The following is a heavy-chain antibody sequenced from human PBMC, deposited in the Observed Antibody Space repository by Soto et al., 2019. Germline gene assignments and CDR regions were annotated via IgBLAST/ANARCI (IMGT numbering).Heavy chain of an antibody. CDR3: ARRISSGYLAY. Sequence: EVQLLESGGGLVQPGGSLRLSCAASGFTFSSYAMNWVRQAPGRGLEWVSVISGSGGSTYYADSVKGRFTISRDNSKNTLNLQLNSLRAVDTAVYYCARRISSGYLAYWCQGTLVTASA. D-gene: IGHD6-25*01. CDR1: GFTFSSYA. V-gene: IGHV3-23*01. J-gene: IGHJ4*02. CDR2: ISGSGGST.